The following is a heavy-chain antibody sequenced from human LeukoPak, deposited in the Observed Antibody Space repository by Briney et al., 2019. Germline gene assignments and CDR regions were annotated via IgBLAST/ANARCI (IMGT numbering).Heavy chain of an antibody. CDR1: GFTFSSYA. CDR2: ISGSGGST. Sequence: GGSLRLSCAASGFTFSSYAMSWLRQAPGKGLEWVSAISGSGGSTYYADSVKGRFTISRDNSKNTLYLQMNSLRAEDTAVYYCAKDRVAAAGTVDTWFDPWGQGTLVTVSS. V-gene: IGHV3-23*01. CDR3: AKDRVAAAGTVDTWFDP. J-gene: IGHJ5*02. D-gene: IGHD6-13*01.